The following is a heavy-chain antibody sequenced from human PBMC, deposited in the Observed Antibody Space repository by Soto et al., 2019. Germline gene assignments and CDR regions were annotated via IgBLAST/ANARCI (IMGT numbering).Heavy chain of an antibody. J-gene: IGHJ6*02. CDR1: GFTFSNAW. CDR2: IKSKTDGGTT. V-gene: IGHV3-15*07. D-gene: IGHD6-13*01. CDR3: TTSSIAAAGISVNHYYYYGMDV. Sequence: GGSLRLSCAASGFTFSNAWMNWVRQAPGKGLEWVGRIKSKTDGGTTDYAAPVKGRFTISRDDSKNTLYLQMNSLKTEDTAVYYCTTSSIAAAGISVNHYYYYGMDVWGQGTTVTVSS.